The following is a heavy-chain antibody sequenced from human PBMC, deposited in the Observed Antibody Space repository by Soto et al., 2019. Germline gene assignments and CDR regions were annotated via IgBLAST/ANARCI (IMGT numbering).Heavy chain of an antibody. CDR1: GFTFSNAW. Sequence: GGSLRLSCAASGFTFSNAWMNWVRQAPGKGLEWVGRIKSKTDGGTTDYAAPVKGRFTISRDDSKNTLYLQMNSLKTEDTAVYYCPTEEGYSSGWYRAVYYYGMDVWGQGTTVTVSS. CDR2: IKSKTDGGTT. J-gene: IGHJ6*02. V-gene: IGHV3-15*07. D-gene: IGHD6-19*01. CDR3: PTEEGYSSGWYRAVYYYGMDV.